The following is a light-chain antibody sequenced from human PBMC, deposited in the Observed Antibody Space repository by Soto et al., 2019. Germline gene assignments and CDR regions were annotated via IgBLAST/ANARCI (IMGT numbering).Light chain of an antibody. CDR3: QQRNNWPRIT. J-gene: IGKJ5*01. Sequence: EMVLTQFPATLSLFPGETATLSCRASQTVGTYLAWYQQKPGQAPRLLISDASNRATGVPTRFSGSGSGTDFTLTISSLEPEDFAVYFCQQRNNWPRITFGQGTRLEIK. CDR1: QTVGTY. V-gene: IGKV3-11*01. CDR2: DAS.